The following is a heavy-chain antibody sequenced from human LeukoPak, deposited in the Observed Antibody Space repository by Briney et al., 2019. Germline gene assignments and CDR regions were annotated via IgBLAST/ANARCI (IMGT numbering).Heavy chain of an antibody. J-gene: IGHJ5*02. D-gene: IGHD6-13*01. Sequence: KSSETLSLTCTVSGGSISSYYWSWIRQPPGKGLEWIGYIYYSGSTNYNPSPKSRVTISVDTSKNQFSLKLSSVTAADTAVYYCARSLAQGGIAAAAASWFDPWGQGTLVTVSS. CDR3: ARSLAQGGIAAAAASWFDP. CDR2: IYYSGST. V-gene: IGHV4-59*01. CDR1: GGSISSYY.